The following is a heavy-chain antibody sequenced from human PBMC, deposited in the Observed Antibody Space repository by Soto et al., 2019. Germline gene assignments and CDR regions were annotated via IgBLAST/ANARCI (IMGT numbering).Heavy chain of an antibody. CDR1: GFTFSTYA. V-gene: IGHV3-30-3*01. J-gene: IGHJ6*02. CDR2: VSYDGDKK. D-gene: IGHD1-26*01. CDR3: TRGVGSYSYYYFGMDG. Sequence: QETLVQSGGGVVQPGKSLRLSCAASGFTFSTYAMHWVRLAPGKGLEWVAVVSYDGDKKYYGDSVRGGFTISRDNSKKALFLQMNVLATVDTAVYYCTRGVGSYSYYYFGMDGWGQGAAVTVSS.